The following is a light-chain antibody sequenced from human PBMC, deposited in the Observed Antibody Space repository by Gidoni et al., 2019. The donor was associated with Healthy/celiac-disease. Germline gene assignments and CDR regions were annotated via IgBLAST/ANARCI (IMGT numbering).Light chain of an antibody. Sequence: SSELTQDSAVSVALGQTVRITCQGDSLRSYYASWYQQKPGQAPVLVIYGKNNRPSGIPHRLSGSSSGNTASLTITGAQAEDEADYYCNSRDSSGNPVVFGGGTKLTVL. CDR1: SLRSYY. CDR2: GKN. V-gene: IGLV3-19*01. CDR3: NSRDSSGNPVV. J-gene: IGLJ2*01.